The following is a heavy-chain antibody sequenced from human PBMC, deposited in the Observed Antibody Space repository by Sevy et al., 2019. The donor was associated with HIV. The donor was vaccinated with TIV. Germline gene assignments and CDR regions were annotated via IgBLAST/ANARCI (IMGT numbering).Heavy chain of an antibody. CDR1: GFTFSSYA. D-gene: IGHD5-12*01. Sequence: GGSLRLSCAASGFTFSSYAMSWVRQAPGKGLEWVSAISGSGGSTYYADSVKGRFTISRDNSKNTVYLQMNSLRAEDTAVYYCAKDRGSGYDSFDDAFDIWGQGTMVTVSS. CDR3: AKDRGSGYDSFDDAFDI. V-gene: IGHV3-23*01. J-gene: IGHJ3*02. CDR2: ISGSGGST.